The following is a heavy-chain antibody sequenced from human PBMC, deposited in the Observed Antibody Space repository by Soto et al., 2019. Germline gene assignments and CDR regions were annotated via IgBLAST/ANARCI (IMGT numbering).Heavy chain of an antibody. Sequence: QVQLVESGGGLVKPGGSLRLSCAASGFTFSDYYMTWIRQAPGKGLEWVSYISSSSSYTNYADSVKGRFTISRDNAKNSLYLQMNSLSAEDTAVYSCARDRTGYSNDFDYWGQGTLVTVSS. CDR2: ISSSSSYT. J-gene: IGHJ4*02. V-gene: IGHV3-11*05. D-gene: IGHD6-13*01. CDR1: GFTFSDYY. CDR3: ARDRTGYSNDFDY.